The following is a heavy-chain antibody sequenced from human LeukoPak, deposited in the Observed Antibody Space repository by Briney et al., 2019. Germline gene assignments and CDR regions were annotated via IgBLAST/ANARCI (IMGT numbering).Heavy chain of an antibody. Sequence: GGSLRLSCVASGFTFSSYAMSRVRQAPGKGLEWVSSISSSGGSTFYADSVKGRFTVSRDNSKNTLYLQMNSLKTEDTAVYYCTRDKGVRIAAAGTYWGQGTLVTVSS. CDR1: GFTFSSYA. J-gene: IGHJ4*02. D-gene: IGHD6-13*01. V-gene: IGHV3-23*01. CDR2: ISSSGGST. CDR3: TRDKGVRIAAAGTY.